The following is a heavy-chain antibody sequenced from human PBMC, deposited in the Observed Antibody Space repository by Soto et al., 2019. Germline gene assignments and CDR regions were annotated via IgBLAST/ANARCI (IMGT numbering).Heavy chain of an antibody. CDR1: GGSISTNHW. CDR3: ARDSLTGAYSPQVP. CDR2: IHHSGSS. D-gene: IGHD5-12*01. J-gene: IGHJ5*02. V-gene: IGHV4-4*02. Sequence: QVQLQESGPGLVKPSGTLSLTCAVSGGSISTNHWWNWVRQSPGKGLEWIGQIHHSGSSNYSPSLKSRVTILVDKSKNQFSLKMTSVTAADTAVYYCARDSLTGAYSPQVPWGQGTLVTVSS.